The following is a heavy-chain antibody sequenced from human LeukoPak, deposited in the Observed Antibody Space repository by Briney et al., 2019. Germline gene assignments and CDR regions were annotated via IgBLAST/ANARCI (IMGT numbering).Heavy chain of an antibody. D-gene: IGHD5-18*01. Sequence: GGSLRLSCAASGFTFSSYSVNWVRQAPGKGLEWVSSISSSSSYIYYADSVKGRLTISTDNAKNSLYLQMNSLRAEDTAVYYCARGHGDTAMDNGDYWGQGTLVTVSS. CDR2: ISSSSSYI. J-gene: IGHJ4*02. CDR3: ARGHGDTAMDNGDY. CDR1: GFTFSSYS. V-gene: IGHV3-21*01.